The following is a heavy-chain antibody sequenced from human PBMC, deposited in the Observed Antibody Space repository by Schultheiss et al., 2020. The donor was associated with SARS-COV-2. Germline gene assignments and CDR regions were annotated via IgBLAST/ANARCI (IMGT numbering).Heavy chain of an antibody. V-gene: IGHV4-59*02. CDR2: IYYSENI. CDR1: GGSVSRYY. CDR3: ARQPRAYYFDY. Sequence: SETLSLTCTVSGGSVSRYYWSWIRQPPGKGLEWIGYIYYSENINYNPSLKSRVTISVDTSKNQFSLKLSSVTAADTAVYYCARQPRAYYFDYWGQGTLVTVSS. J-gene: IGHJ4*02.